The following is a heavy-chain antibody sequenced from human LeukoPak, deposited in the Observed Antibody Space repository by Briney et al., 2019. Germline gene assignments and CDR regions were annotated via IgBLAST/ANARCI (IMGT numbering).Heavy chain of an antibody. Sequence: SETLSLTCSVSGASISGGTYYWGWIRQPPGKGLEWIGYIYYSGSTNYNPSLKSRVTISVDTSKNQFSLKLSSVTAADTAVYYCARSTGGYSYGRYFDYWGQGTLVTVSS. CDR3: ARSTGGYSYGRYFDY. CDR1: GASISGGTYY. CDR2: IYYSGST. D-gene: IGHD5-18*01. J-gene: IGHJ4*02. V-gene: IGHV4-61*01.